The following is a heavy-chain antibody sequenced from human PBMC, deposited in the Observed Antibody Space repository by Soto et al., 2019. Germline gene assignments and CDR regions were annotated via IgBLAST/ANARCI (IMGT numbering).Heavy chain of an antibody. J-gene: IGHJ6*02. CDR1: GFTFSSYS. V-gene: IGHV3-21*04. Sequence: GGSLRLSCAASGFTFSSYSMNWVRQAPGKGLEWVSSISSSSSYIYYADSVKGRFTISRDNAKNTLYLQMKSLRAEDTAVYYCARDPPATRHGMDVWGQVTTVTVYS. CDR3: ARDPPATRHGMDV. CDR2: ISSSSSYI.